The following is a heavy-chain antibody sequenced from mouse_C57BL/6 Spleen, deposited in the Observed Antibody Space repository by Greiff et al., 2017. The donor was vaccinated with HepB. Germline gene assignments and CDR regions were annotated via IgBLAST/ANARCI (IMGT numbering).Heavy chain of an antibody. CDR3: ARGGGYLYWYFDV. J-gene: IGHJ1*03. D-gene: IGHD2-2*01. V-gene: IGHV1-61*01. CDR1: GYTFTSYW. Sequence: QVQLQQPGAELVRPGSSVKLSCKASGYTFTSYWMDWVKQRPGQGLEWIGNIYPSDSETHYNQKFKDKATLTVDKSSSTAYMQLSSLTSEDSAVYYCARGGGYLYWYFDVWGTGTTVTVSS. CDR2: IYPSDSET.